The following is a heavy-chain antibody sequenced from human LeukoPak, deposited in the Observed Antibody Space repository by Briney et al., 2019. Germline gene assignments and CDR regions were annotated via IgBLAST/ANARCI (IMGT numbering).Heavy chain of an antibody. V-gene: IGHV3-66*01. CDR2: IYSAGST. D-gene: IGHD5/OR15-5a*01. J-gene: IGHJ4*02. CDR1: GFTVDTNY. CDR3: ARVGTVSLSFDY. Sequence: GGSLRLSCATSGFTVDTNYMAWVRQAPGKGLEWVSIIYSAGSTYYADSVKGRFTISRDNVKNTVYPQMNSLRAEDTAVYYCARVGTVSLSFDYWGQGTLVTVSS.